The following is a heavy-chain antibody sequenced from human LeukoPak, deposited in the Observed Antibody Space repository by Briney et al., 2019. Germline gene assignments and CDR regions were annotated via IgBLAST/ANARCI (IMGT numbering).Heavy chain of an antibody. V-gene: IGHV3-30*18. Sequence: GGSLRLSCEASGFTFSTYGMHWVRQAPGKGLEWITLIPYDGSNKYYADSVKGRFTISRDNSKNTLYLQMNSLRAEDTAVYYCAKRLIWGLLFFDYWGQGSLVTVSS. D-gene: IGHD3-16*01. CDR2: IPYDGSNK. CDR3: AKRLIWGLLFFDY. CDR1: GFTFSTYG. J-gene: IGHJ4*02.